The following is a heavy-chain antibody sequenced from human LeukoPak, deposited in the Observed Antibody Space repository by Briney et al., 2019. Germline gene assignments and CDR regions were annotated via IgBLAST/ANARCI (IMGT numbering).Heavy chain of an antibody. CDR2: ISAYNGNT. D-gene: IGHD3-3*01. V-gene: IGHV1-18*01. CDR3: AKDPVPIFGVVTYFDY. CDR1: GYTFTSYG. J-gene: IGHJ4*02. Sequence: ASVKVSCKASGYTFTSYGISWVRQAPGQGLEWMGWISAYNGNTNYAQKLQGRVTMTTDTSTSTAYMELRSLRSDDTALYYCAKDPVPIFGVVTYFDYWGQGTLVTVSS.